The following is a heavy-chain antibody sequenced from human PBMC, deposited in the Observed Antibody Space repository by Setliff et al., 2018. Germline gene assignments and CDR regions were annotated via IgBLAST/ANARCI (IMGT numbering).Heavy chain of an antibody. CDR1: GGSFGSYY. CDR2: IHHSGST. CDR3: ARGDEIVQGRHGAFDI. Sequence: PSETLSLTCAVYGGSFGSYYWNWIRQPPGKGLEWIGEIHHSGSTKYNPSLKSRVTISVDTSKNQFSLKVTSVTAADTAVYYCARGDEIVQGRHGAFDIWGQGTMVTVSS. J-gene: IGHJ3*02. D-gene: IGHD1-1*01. V-gene: IGHV4-34*01.